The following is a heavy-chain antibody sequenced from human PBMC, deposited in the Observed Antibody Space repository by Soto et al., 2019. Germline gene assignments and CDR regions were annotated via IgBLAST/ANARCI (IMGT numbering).Heavy chain of an antibody. CDR1: GHTFTITRFP. J-gene: IGHJ4*02. CDR3: AFGEHLSYYVYY. CDR2: INVGDVNT. Sequence: QVHLVQSGAEVKQPGASVRLSCQASGHTFTITRFPMHGMRHAPGQRLEWMGVINVGDVNTKYSQKFQGRVTITRDPSALTAYMDLIVLRSEDMAVYYCAFGEHLSYYVYYWGQGTLVNVSS. V-gene: IGHV1-3*01. D-gene: IGHD1-26*01.